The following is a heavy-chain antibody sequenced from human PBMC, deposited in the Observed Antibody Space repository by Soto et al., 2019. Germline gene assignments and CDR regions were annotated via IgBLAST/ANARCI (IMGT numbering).Heavy chain of an antibody. V-gene: IGHV3-7*03. CDR3: AKALERPPIYGMDV. D-gene: IGHD1-1*01. J-gene: IGHJ6*02. CDR1: GFTFSRYW. CDR2: IKQDAGEK. Sequence: GGSLRLSCVASGFTFSRYWMSWARQAPGKGPEWVANIKQDAGEKYYADSVKGRFIISRDNAENSLYLHMNSLRAEDTAVYYCAKALERPPIYGMDVCGPGTTLTVSS.